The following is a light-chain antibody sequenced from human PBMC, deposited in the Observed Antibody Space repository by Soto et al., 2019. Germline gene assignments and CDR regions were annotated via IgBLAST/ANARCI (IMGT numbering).Light chain of an antibody. V-gene: IGLV2-8*01. CDR3: SSYAGSNTDYV. CDR2: EVS. Sequence: QSALTLPPSASGSPGQSVTISCTGTSSDVGGYNYVSWYQQHPGKAPKLMIYEVSKRPSGVPDRFSGSKSGNTASLTVSGLQAEDEADYYCSSYAGSNTDYVFGTGTKVTVL. J-gene: IGLJ1*01. CDR1: SSDVGGYNY.